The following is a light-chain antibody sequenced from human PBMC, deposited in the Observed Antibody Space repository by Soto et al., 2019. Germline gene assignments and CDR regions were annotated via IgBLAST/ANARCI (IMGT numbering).Light chain of an antibody. V-gene: IGKV3-15*01. CDR2: RTS. J-gene: IGKJ4*01. CDR1: QSIISN. Sequence: EIVMTQAPDTLSVSPWERAPLSCRASQSIISNLAWYQQKPGQPPRLLMFRTSSRATGLPARFSGSGSGTELNVGVTSVPSEDFGGYYCQEYNNWRRASLGGRPKV. CDR3: QEYNNWRRAS.